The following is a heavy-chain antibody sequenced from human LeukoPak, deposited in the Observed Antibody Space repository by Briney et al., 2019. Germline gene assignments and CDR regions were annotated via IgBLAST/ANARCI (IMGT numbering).Heavy chain of an antibody. D-gene: IGHD3-9*01. CDR3: ARGPWYYDISRDAFDI. J-gene: IGHJ3*02. CDR2: ISYDGSNK. Sequence: GRSLRLSCAASGFTFSSYAMHWVRQAPGKGLEWVAVISYDGSNKYYADSAKGRFTISRDNSKNTLYLQMNSLRAEDTAVYYCARGPWYYDISRDAFDIWGQGTMVTVSS. CDR1: GFTFSSYA. V-gene: IGHV3-30*04.